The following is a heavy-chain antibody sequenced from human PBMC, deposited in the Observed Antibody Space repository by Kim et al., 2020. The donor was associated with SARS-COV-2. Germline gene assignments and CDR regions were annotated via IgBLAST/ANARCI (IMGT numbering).Heavy chain of an antibody. V-gene: IGHV3-23*01. Sequence: GGSLRLSCAASGFTFSPFGMSWVRQAPGKGLEWVSAISGGGVSTYYADSVKGRFTISRDNSKNTLYLQMNSLRAEDTAVYYCAKLSGWHFDYWGQGTLVTVSS. CDR2: ISGGGVST. D-gene: IGHD6-19*01. CDR3: AKLSGWHFDY. J-gene: IGHJ4*02. CDR1: GFTFSPFG.